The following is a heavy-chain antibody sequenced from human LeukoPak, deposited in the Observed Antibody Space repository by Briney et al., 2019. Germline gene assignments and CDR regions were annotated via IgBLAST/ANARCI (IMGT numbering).Heavy chain of an antibody. CDR3: ARGPLSSSSYGMDV. J-gene: IGHJ6*02. Sequence: PSETLSLTCTVSGGSIRSYYWSWIRQPPGKGLEWIGYIYYSGSTNYNPSLKSRVTISVDTSKNQFSLKLSSVTAADTAVYYCARGPLSSSSYGMDVWGQGTTVTVSS. V-gene: IGHV4-59*01. D-gene: IGHD6-13*01. CDR2: IYYSGST. CDR1: GGSIRSYY.